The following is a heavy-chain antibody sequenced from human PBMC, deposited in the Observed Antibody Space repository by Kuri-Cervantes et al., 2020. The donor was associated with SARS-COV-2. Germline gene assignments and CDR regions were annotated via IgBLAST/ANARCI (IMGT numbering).Heavy chain of an antibody. CDR3: ARGGVVPVSFDY. V-gene: IGHV4-39*07. CDR1: GGSISSSSYY. D-gene: IGHD2-21*01. J-gene: IGHJ4*02. CDR2: IYYSGST. Sequence: GSLRLSCTVSGGSISSSSYYWGWIRQPPGTGLEWIGSIYYSGSTYYNPSLKSRVTISVDTSKNQFSLKLSSVTAADTAVYYCARGGVVPVSFDYWGQGTLVTVSS.